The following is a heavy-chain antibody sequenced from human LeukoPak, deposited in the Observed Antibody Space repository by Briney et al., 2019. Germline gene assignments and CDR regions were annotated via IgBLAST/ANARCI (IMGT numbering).Heavy chain of an antibody. CDR2: IIPMFDSE. V-gene: IGHV1-69*13. Sequence: GASVKVSCKASGGPFNNYAIGWVRQAPGQGLEWMGGIIPMFDSENYAQKFQGRVTITADESTSTAYMELNSLRSEDTAVYFCATDTSITAAGNLTYWGQGTLVTVSS. J-gene: IGHJ4*02. D-gene: IGHD6-13*01. CDR1: GGPFNNYA. CDR3: ATDTSITAAGNLTY.